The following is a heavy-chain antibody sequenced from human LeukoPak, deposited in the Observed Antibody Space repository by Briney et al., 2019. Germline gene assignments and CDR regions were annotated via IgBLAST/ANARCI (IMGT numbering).Heavy chain of an antibody. V-gene: IGHV3-53*01. CDR3: AREGSSGYYPMRGYYFDY. CDR2: IYSGGST. Sequence: GGSLRLSCAASGFTVSSNYMSWVRQAPGKRLEWVSVIYSGGSTYYADSVKGRFTISRDNSKNTLYLQMNSLRAEDTAVYYCAREGSSGYYPMRGYYFDYWGQGTLVTVSS. J-gene: IGHJ4*02. CDR1: GFTVSSNY. D-gene: IGHD3-22*01.